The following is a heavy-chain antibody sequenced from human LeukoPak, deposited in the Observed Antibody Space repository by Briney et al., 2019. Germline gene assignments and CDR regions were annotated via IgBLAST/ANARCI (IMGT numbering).Heavy chain of an antibody. Sequence: GGSPRLSCAASGFTFSSYWMTWVRQAPGKGLEWVANIKQDGSEKYHVDSVKGRFTISRDNAKNSVHLQMNSLRAEDTAVYYCARAMDVWGQGTTVTVSS. V-gene: IGHV3-7*03. CDR2: IKQDGSEK. J-gene: IGHJ6*02. CDR3: ARAMDV. CDR1: GFTFSSYW.